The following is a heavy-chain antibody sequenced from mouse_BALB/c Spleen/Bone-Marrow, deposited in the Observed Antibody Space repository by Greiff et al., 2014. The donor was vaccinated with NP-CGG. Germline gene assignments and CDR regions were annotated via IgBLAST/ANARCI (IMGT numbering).Heavy chain of an antibody. CDR3: ARNGYYGWITY. CDR1: GFDFSGYW. V-gene: IGHV4-1*02. J-gene: IGHJ3*01. CDR2: INPDSRTI. Sequence: DVQLQESGGGLVQPGGSLKLSCAASGFDFSGYWMTWVRQAPGKGLEWIGEINPDSRTINYKPSLKEKFIMSRDNAKNTLYLQMSKVRSEDTALYYCARNGYYGWITYWGQGILVTVSA. D-gene: IGHD2-3*01.